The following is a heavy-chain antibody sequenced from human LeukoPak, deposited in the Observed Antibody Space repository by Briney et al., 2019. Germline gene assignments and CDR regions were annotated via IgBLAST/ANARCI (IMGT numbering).Heavy chain of an antibody. CDR1: GFTFTNYW. D-gene: IGHD2/OR15-2a*01. CDR2: ISGSGGST. J-gene: IGHJ5*02. Sequence: GGSLRLSCAASGFTFTNYWMSWVRQAPGKGLEWVSAISGSGGSTYYADSVKGRFTISRDNSKNTLYLQMNSLRAEDTAVYYCAKLSVGWFDPWGQGTLVTVSS. V-gene: IGHV3-23*01. CDR3: AKLSVGWFDP.